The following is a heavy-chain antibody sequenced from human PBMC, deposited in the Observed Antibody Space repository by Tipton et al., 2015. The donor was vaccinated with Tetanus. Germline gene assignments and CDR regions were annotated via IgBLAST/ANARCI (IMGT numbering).Heavy chain of an antibody. D-gene: IGHD1-26*01. J-gene: IGHJ4*02. CDR2: IHYSGST. Sequence: TLFLTCSVSGDSISSGGHYWGWIRQHPGKGLEWIGNIHYSGSTFYNPSLKSRVTISVDTSKNQFSLSLTSVTAADTAVYYCARGLPREPWYFDYWGQGMQVTVSS. CDR3: ARGLPREPWYFDY. CDR1: GDSISSGGHY. V-gene: IGHV4-31*03.